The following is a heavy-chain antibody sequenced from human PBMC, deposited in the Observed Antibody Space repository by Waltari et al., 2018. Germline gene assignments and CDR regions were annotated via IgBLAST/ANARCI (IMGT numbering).Heavy chain of an antibody. J-gene: IGHJ4*02. CDR3: ARWYSSSWYAPDY. Sequence: EVQLVQSGAEVKKPGESLKISCKGSGYSFTSYWICWVRQMPGKGLGWMEIIYPGDSDTRYSPSFQGQVTISADQCFRTAYLQWSSLKASDTAMYYCARWYSSSWYAPDYWGQGTLVTVSS. CDR2: IYPGDSDT. V-gene: IGHV5-51*01. D-gene: IGHD6-13*01. CDR1: GYSFTSYW.